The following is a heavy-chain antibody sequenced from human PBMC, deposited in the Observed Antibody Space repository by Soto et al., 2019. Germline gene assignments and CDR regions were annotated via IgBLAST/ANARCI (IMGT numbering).Heavy chain of an antibody. V-gene: IGHV4-4*07. J-gene: IGHJ4*02. Sequence: XGTLSLTSTVSGGSISNYYWSGIRQPAGKGLEWIGRIYTGGSTNYNPSLKSRVTMSTDTSKNQFSRRLTSVTAADTAVYYCARASVGPPGGGSWIMPFDYWGQGALVTVSS. CDR1: GGSISNYY. CDR2: IYTGGST. D-gene: IGHD2-15*01. CDR3: ARASVGPPGGGSWIMPFDY.